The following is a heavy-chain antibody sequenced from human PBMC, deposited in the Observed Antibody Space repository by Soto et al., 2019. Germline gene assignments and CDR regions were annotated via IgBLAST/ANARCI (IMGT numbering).Heavy chain of an antibody. CDR1: GYTFTSYG. CDR2: ISPIIGIA. CDR3: ASLRGVLGVAIFAADAFDI. J-gene: IGHJ3*02. V-gene: IGHV1-69*04. D-gene: IGHD3-3*01. Sequence: ASVKVSCKASGYTFTSYGISWVRQAPGQGLEWMGRISPIIGIANYAQKFQGRVTITADKSTSTAYMELSSLRSEDTAVYYCASLRGVLGVAIFAADAFDIWGQGTMVTVSS.